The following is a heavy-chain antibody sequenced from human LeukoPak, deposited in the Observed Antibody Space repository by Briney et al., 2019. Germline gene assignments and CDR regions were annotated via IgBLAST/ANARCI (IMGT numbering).Heavy chain of an antibody. Sequence: GGSLRLSCAASGFTFSNYGMHWVRQAPGKGLEWVAVISSDGSNKYYVDSVKGRFTISRDKSKNTLYLQMNSLRAEDTAVYYCAKAQYSSGLSPDYWGRGTLVTVSS. CDR2: ISSDGSNK. CDR3: AKAQYSSGLSPDY. D-gene: IGHD6-19*01. V-gene: IGHV3-30*18. CDR1: GFTFSNYG. J-gene: IGHJ4*02.